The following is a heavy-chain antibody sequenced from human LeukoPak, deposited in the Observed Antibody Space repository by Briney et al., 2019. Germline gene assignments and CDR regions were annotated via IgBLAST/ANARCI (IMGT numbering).Heavy chain of an antibody. Sequence: SQTLSLTCTVSGGSFTSGGYYWSWIRQPPGKGPEWMGYIYYTGSTHYNPSLKSRISMSVDTSKRQFSLNLMSVTGADTAIYYCARDKVTVTGNWFDSWGQGTLVAVSS. CDR1: GGSFTSGGYY. CDR2: IYYTGST. J-gene: IGHJ5*01. V-gene: IGHV4-31*03. CDR3: ARDKVTVTGNWFDS. D-gene: IGHD4-17*01.